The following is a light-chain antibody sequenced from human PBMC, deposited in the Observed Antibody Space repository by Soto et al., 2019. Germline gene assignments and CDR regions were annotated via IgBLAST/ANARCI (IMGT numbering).Light chain of an antibody. CDR1: SSDVGGYNY. CDR3: SSYAGSNNFKV. V-gene: IGLV2-8*01. CDR2: EVS. J-gene: IGLJ2*01. Sequence: QTVLTQPPSASGSPGQSVTISCTGTSSDVGGYNYVSWYQQHPGKAPKLIIYEVSKRPSGVPDRFSGSKSGHTASLTVSGLQAEDEADYYCSSYAGSNNFKVFGGGTKLTVL.